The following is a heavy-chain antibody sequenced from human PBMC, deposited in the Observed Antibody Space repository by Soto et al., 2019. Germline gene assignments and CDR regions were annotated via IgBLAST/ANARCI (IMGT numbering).Heavy chain of an antibody. CDR1: GFTFSSYG. CDR2: ISYDGSNK. J-gene: IGHJ6*03. D-gene: IGHD3-9*01. CDR3: AKGPSVLRYFDWLPNYYYYYYMDV. V-gene: IGHV3-30*18. Sequence: GGSLRLSCAASGFTFSSYGMHWVRQAPGKGLEWVAVISYDGSNKYYADSVKGRFTISRDNSKNTLYLQMNSLRAEDTAVYYCAKGPSVLRYFDWLPNYYYYYYMDVWGKGTTVTVS.